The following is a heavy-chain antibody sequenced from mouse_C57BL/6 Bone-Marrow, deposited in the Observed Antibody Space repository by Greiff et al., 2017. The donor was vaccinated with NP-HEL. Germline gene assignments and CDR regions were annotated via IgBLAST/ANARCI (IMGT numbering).Heavy chain of an antibody. CDR1: GYTFTSYW. D-gene: IGHD1-1*01. CDR3: GREEYYGSSYFDY. V-gene: IGHV1-55*01. Sequence: QVQLKQPGAELVKPGASVKMSCKASGYTFTSYWITWVKQRPGQGLEWIGDIYPGSGSTNYNEKFKSTATLTVDTSSSTAYMQLSSLTSEDSAVYYRGREEYYGSSYFDYWGQGTTLTVSS. J-gene: IGHJ2*01. CDR2: IYPGSGST.